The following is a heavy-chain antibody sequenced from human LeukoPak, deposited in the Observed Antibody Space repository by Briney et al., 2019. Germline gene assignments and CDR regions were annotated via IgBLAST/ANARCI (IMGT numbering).Heavy chain of an antibody. CDR2: IYYSGST. CDR1: GVSISNYY. J-gene: IGHJ4*02. Sequence: PSETLSLTCTVSGVSISNYYWSWIRHPPGQALEWIGYIYYSGSTNYNPSLKSRVTISVDTSKNQFSLKLSSVTAADTAVYYCARGRAVTKYQGLIDYWGQGALVTVSS. V-gene: IGHV4-59*08. D-gene: IGHD4-17*01. CDR3: ARGRAVTKYQGLIDY.